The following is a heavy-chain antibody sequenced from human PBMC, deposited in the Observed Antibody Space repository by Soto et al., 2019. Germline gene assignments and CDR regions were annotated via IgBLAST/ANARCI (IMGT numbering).Heavy chain of an antibody. J-gene: IGHJ6*02. CDR2: IKQDGSEQ. CDR3: AREAV. Sequence: EVQLVESGGGLVQPGGSLRLSCAASGFTFSGYWMSWVRQAPGKGLEWVANIKQDGSEQFYVDSVKGRFTISRDNANNSLYLHMNSLRAEDTAVYYCAREAVWGQGTTVTVSS. V-gene: IGHV3-7*05. CDR1: GFTFSGYW.